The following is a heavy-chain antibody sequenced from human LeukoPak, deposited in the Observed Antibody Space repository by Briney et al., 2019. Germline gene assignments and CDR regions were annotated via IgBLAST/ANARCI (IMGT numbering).Heavy chain of an antibody. J-gene: IGHJ4*02. CDR3: AKTKGDFWSGSDY. V-gene: IGHV3-33*06. CDR1: GFTFSNYG. Sequence: PGGSLRLSCAASGFTFSNYGMHWVRQAPGKGLEWVAVIWYDGSYKSYGDSVKGRFTISRDNSKNTLFLQMNSLRAEDTALYYCAKTKGDFWSGSDYWGQGTLVTVSS. D-gene: IGHD3-3*01. CDR2: IWYDGSYK.